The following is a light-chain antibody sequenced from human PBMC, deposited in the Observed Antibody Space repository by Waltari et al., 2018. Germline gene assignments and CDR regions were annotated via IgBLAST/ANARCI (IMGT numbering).Light chain of an antibody. Sequence: QSALTQPASVSGSPGQSITISCTGTSSDVGGYNYVSWYQQHPGKAPKVMIYDVSKRPSGVPNRFSGSKSDSTASLTVSGLQAEDEADYYCSSYTSSTTWVFGGGTKLTVL. CDR2: DVS. J-gene: IGLJ3*02. CDR3: SSYTSSTTWV. V-gene: IGLV2-14*03. CDR1: SSDVGGYNY.